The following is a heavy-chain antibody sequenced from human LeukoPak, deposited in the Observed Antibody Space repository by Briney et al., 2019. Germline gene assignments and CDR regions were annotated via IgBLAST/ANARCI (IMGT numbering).Heavy chain of an antibody. Sequence: SETLSLTCAVYGGSFSGYYWSWIRQPPGKGLEWIVEINHSGSTNYNPSLKSRLTISIDTSKNQFSLKLSSVTAADTAVYYCARARYSDCSGYPVDAFDIWGQGTMVTVSS. CDR1: GGSFSGYY. CDR2: INHSGST. D-gene: IGHD3-22*01. V-gene: IGHV4-34*01. J-gene: IGHJ3*02. CDR3: ARARYSDCSGYPVDAFDI.